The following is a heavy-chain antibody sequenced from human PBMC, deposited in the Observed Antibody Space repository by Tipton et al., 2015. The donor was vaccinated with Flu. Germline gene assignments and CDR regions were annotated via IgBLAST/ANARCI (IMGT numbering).Heavy chain of an antibody. CDR2: IYTSGST. V-gene: IGHV4-4*07. CDR3: AIDQLTMVRGRDYYDMDV. CDR1: GGSISSYY. D-gene: IGHD3-10*01. J-gene: IGHJ6*03. Sequence: TLSLTCTVSGGSISSYYWSWIRQPAGKGLEWIGRIYTSGSTNYNPSLKSRVTMSVDTAKNQFYLKRSSVTAADTAVYYCAIDQLTMVRGRDYYDMDVWGKRTPVTVSS.